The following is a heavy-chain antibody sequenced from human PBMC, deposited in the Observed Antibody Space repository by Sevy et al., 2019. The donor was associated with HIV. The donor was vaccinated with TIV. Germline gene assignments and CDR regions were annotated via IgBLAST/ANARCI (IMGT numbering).Heavy chain of an antibody. CDR2: ISYDGNIQ. D-gene: IGHD5-18*01. CDR3: AKDQGPYNYAPGY. Sequence: GGYLRLSCAASGLTFSTYGMHWVRQAPGKGLEWVAVISYDGNIQYYADSVKGRFTVSRDNSKNTLYLQMNSLRAEDSAVYYCAKDQGPYNYAPGYWGQGTLVTVSS. J-gene: IGHJ4*02. CDR1: GLTFSTYG. V-gene: IGHV3-30*18.